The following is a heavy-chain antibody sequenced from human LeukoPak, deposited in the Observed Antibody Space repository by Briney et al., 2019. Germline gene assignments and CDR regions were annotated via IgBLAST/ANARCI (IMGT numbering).Heavy chain of an antibody. V-gene: IGHV1-8*02. CDR1: GYTFTSYD. CDR2: MNPNSGNT. Sequence: ASVKVTCKASGYTFTSYDINWVRQATGQGLEWMGWMNPNSGNTGYAQKFQGRVTMTRNTSISTAYMELSSLRSEDTAVYYCARAMVRGVIIPGYWGQGTLVTVSS. D-gene: IGHD3-10*01. CDR3: ARAMVRGVIIPGY. J-gene: IGHJ4*02.